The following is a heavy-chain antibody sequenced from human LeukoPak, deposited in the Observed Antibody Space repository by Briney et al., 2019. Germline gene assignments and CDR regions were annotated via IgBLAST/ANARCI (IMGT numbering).Heavy chain of an antibody. CDR2: INHSGST. V-gene: IGHV4-34*01. CDR3: ARARLRVPFDY. Sequence: PSETLSLTCAVYGGSFSGYYWSWLRQPPGKGLEWIGEINHSGSTNYNPSLKSRVTISVDTSKNQFSLKLSSVTAADTAVYYCARARLRVPFDYWGQGTLVTVSS. J-gene: IGHJ4*02. CDR1: GGSFSGYY. D-gene: IGHD4-17*01.